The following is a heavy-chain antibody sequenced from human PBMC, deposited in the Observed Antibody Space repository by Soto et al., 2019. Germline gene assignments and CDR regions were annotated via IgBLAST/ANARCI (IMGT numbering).Heavy chain of an antibody. Sequence: SLTCTVSGGSISSGGYYWSWIRQHPGKGLEWIGYIYYSGSTYYSPSLKSRVTISVDTSKNQFSLKLSSVTAADTAVYYWARVLCDSSGYHTPLNWFDPWGQGTLVTVSS. V-gene: IGHV4-31*03. CDR1: GGSISSGGYY. J-gene: IGHJ5*02. CDR2: IYYSGST. D-gene: IGHD3-22*01. CDR3: ARVLCDSSGYHTPLNWFDP.